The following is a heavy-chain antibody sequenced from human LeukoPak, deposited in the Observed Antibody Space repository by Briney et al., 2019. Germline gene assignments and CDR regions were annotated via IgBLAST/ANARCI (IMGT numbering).Heavy chain of an antibody. CDR2: ISYDGRNK. CDR1: GFTFRSYT. Sequence: PGGSLRLSCAASGFTFRSYTMHWVRQAPGKGLEWVAVISYDGRNKYYADSVKGRFTISRDNAKNSLYLQMNSLRAEDTAVYYCAKDRVITFGGVIGDFDYWGQGTLVTVSS. CDR3: AKDRVITFGGVIGDFDY. V-gene: IGHV3-30*04. D-gene: IGHD3-16*02. J-gene: IGHJ4*02.